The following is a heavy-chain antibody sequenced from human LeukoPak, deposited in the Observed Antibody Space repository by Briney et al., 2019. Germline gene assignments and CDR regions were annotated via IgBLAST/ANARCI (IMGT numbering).Heavy chain of an antibody. CDR2: IYYTGVS. CDR3: ARRGGDFHTGIVFDN. D-gene: IGHD3-16*01. CDR1: GGSISSILYH. Sequence: SETLSLTCAVSGGSISSILYHWGWIRQTPGKGLERIANIYYTGVSNYSPSLKSRVTISIDTSKSQFSLSLTSVTAADTAVYYCARRGGDFHTGIVFDNWGQGTLVTVSS. J-gene: IGHJ4*02. V-gene: IGHV4-39*07.